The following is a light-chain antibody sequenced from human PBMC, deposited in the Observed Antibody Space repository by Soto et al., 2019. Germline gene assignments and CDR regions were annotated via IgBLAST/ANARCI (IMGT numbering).Light chain of an antibody. V-gene: IGLV2-14*01. CDR3: SSYTSSSTLI. J-gene: IGLJ2*01. CDR1: SSDVGGYNY. Sequence: QSVLTQPASVSGSPGQPITISCSGTSSDVGGYNYVSWYQQHPGKAPKLMIYEVGNRPSGVSDRFFGSKFGNTASLTISGLQPEDEADYFCSSYTSSSTLIFGGGTKLTVL. CDR2: EVG.